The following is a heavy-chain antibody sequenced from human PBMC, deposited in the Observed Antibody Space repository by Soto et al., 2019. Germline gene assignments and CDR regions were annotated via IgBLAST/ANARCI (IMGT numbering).Heavy chain of an antibody. Sequence: GASVKVSCKASEGTFSSYAISWVRQAPGQGLEWMGGIIPLYGTTNYAQKFQDRVTITADESTSTAYMELSSLRSQDTAVYYCARDLGGCSAGSCRYNWFDPWGQGTLVTVSS. CDR3: ARDLGGCSAGSCRYNWFDP. V-gene: IGHV1-69*13. CDR2: IIPLYGTT. D-gene: IGHD2-15*01. J-gene: IGHJ5*02. CDR1: EGTFSSYA.